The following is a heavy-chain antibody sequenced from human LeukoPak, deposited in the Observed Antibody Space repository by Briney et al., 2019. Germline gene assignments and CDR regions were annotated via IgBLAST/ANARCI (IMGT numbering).Heavy chain of an antibody. D-gene: IGHD6-6*01. V-gene: IGHV3-13*01. CDR2: IGTAGDT. CDR1: GFAFSSYD. CDR3: ARSYSSSSGLDY. Sequence: GGSLRLSCAASGFAFSSYDMHWVRQATGKGLEWVSAIGTAGDTYYPGSVKGRFTISRENAKNSLYLQMNSLRAGDTAVYYCARSYSSSSGLDYWGQGTLVTVSS. J-gene: IGHJ4*02.